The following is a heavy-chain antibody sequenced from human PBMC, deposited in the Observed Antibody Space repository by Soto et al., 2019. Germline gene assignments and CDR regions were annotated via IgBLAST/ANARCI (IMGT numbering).Heavy chain of an antibody. J-gene: IGHJ6*02. V-gene: IGHV1-8*01. CDR1: GYTFTSYD. CDR2: MNPNSGNT. D-gene: IGHD1-26*01. CDR3: ARGSWEPPLYYYYGMDV. Sequence: ASVKVSCKASGYTFTSYDINWVRQATGQGLEWMGWMNPNSGNTGYAQKFQGRVTMPRNTSISTAYMELSSLRSEDTAVYYCARGSWEPPLYYYYGMDVWGQGTTVTVSS.